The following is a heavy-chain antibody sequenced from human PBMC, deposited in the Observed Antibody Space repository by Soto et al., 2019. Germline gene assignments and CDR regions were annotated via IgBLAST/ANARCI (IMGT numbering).Heavy chain of an antibody. CDR1: GGTFSNYA. CDR3: ARDERGTRVYFDY. V-gene: IGHV1-69*01. J-gene: IGHJ4*02. D-gene: IGHD1-7*01. CDR2: IIPIFGKT. Sequence: QGQLVQSVAEVKKPGSSVKVSCKASGGTFSNYAISWVRQAPGQGLEWMGGIIPIFGKTNYAQNFQGRFTITADESTTTVYMELSSLRSDDTAVYFCARDERGTRVYFDYCGQGTLITVSA.